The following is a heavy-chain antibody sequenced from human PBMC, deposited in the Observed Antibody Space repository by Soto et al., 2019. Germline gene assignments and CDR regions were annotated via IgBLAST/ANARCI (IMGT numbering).Heavy chain of an antibody. CDR3: ARTPSIAARRRYYYYGMDV. D-gene: IGHD6-6*01. V-gene: IGHV2-70*01. J-gene: IGHJ6*02. CDR1: GFSLSPSGMC. CDR2: IDWDDDK. Sequence: SGPTLVNPTPTLPLTCTFSGFSLSPSGMCVSWIRLPPGKALEWLALIDWDDDKYYSTSLKTRLTISKDTSKNQVVLTMTNMDPLDTATYYCARTPSIAARRRYYYYGMDVWGQGTTVTVSS.